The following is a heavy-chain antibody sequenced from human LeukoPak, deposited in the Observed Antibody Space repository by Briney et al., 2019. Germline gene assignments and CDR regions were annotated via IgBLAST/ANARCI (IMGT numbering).Heavy chain of an antibody. CDR2: INHSGST. CDR3: AREPLSSWYVHTVGGFDY. Sequence: SETLSLTCAVYGGSFSGYYWSWIRQPPGKGLEWIGEINHSGSTNYNPSLKSRVTISVDTSKNQFSLKLSSVTAADTAVYYCAREPLSSWYVHTVGGFDYWGQGTLVTVSS. J-gene: IGHJ4*02. D-gene: IGHD6-13*01. CDR1: GGSFSGYY. V-gene: IGHV4-34*01.